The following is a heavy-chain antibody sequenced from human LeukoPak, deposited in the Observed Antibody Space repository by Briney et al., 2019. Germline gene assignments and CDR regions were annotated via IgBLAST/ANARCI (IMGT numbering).Heavy chain of an antibody. Sequence: GGSLRLSCAASGFTFSSYWMSWVRQAPGKGLEWVANIKQDGSEKYYVDSVKGRFTISRDNAENSLSLQMNSLRAEDTAVYYCAKVLGGSGSYQYFDYWGQGTLVTVSS. J-gene: IGHJ4*02. D-gene: IGHD3-10*01. CDR3: AKVLGGSGSYQYFDY. CDR2: IKQDGSEK. V-gene: IGHV3-7*03. CDR1: GFTFSSYW.